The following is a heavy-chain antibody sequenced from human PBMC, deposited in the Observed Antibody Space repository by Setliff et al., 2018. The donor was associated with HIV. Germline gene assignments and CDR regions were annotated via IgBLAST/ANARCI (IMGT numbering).Heavy chain of an antibody. V-gene: IGHV4-31*03. CDR1: GGSVTSGGGYY. CDR3: ARERVQVEASGRGPGSMKSDSYDI. CDR2: ICYSGGT. D-gene: IGHD3-10*01. Sequence: SETLSLTCTVSGGSVTSGGGYYWSWIRQLPGKGLEWIGNICYSGGTSYNPSLQSRVSISVDMSNNQFTMKLTSLDAADPAVYYCARERVQVEASGRGPGSMKSDSYDIWGQGIMVTVSS. J-gene: IGHJ3*02.